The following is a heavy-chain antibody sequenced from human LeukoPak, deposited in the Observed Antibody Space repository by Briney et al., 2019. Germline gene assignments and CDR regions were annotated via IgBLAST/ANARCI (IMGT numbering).Heavy chain of an antibody. CDR1: GFTFSDYH. Sequence: GGSPRLSCAASGFTFSDYHMSWIRQAPGKGLEWISYITNSGSNVYHVDSVKGRFTISRDNAKNSLYLQMNSLRAEDTAVYYCGAINYYDSSGYYSPNTFDYWGQGTLVTVSS. J-gene: IGHJ4*02. D-gene: IGHD3-22*01. V-gene: IGHV3-11*04. CDR3: GAINYYDSSGYYSPNTFDY. CDR2: ITNSGSNV.